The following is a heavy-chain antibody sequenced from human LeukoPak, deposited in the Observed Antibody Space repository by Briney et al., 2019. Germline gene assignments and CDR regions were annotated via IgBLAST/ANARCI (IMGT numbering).Heavy chain of an antibody. Sequence: TGGSLRLSCAASAFTFRSYAMSWVRQAPGKGLEWVSGISGTGGSTYYADSVKGRFTISRDNSKNTLYLQMNSLRAEDTAVYYCAKDLPGTTVTSILDYWGQGTLVTVSS. J-gene: IGHJ4*02. CDR1: AFTFRSYA. D-gene: IGHD4-17*01. V-gene: IGHV3-23*01. CDR2: ISGTGGST. CDR3: AKDLPGTTVTSILDY.